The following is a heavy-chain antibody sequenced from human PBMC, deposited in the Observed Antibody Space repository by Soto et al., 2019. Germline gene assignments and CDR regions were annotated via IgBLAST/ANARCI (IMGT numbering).Heavy chain of an antibody. CDR3: TKEAAAFEV. D-gene: IGHD6-25*01. Sequence: QVQLVESGGGGVQPGRSLRLSCAVSGFTLSSYGMHWVRQAPGKGLEWVAFISEDESNKYYAGSVKGRFTISRDNSKNTLYLQMSSLRSDDTALYYCTKEAAAFEVWGQGTRVTVSS. V-gene: IGHV3-30*18. CDR2: ISEDESNK. CDR1: GFTLSSYG. J-gene: IGHJ3*01.